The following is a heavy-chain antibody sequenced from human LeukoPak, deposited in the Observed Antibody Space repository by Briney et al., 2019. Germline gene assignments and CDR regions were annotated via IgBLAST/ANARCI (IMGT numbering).Heavy chain of an antibody. CDR3: VRDPLARDGFNSLDY. CDR2: ISWSSGSI. V-gene: IGHV3-9*01. CDR1: GFTFDDYA. D-gene: IGHD5-24*01. J-gene: IGHJ4*02. Sequence: GGSLRLSCAASGFTFDDYAMHWVRQAPGKGLEWVSGISWSSGSIGYADSVKGRFTISRDNAKNSLYLQMNSLRAEDTALYYCVRDPLARDGFNSLDYWGQGTLVTVSS.